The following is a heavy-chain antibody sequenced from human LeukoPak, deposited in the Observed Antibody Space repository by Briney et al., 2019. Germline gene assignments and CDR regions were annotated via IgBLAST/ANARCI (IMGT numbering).Heavy chain of an antibody. CDR3: AKGVSYCSGGSCHSRGAFDI. CDR2: ISSNGGS. V-gene: IGHV3-64*04. J-gene: IGHJ3*02. CDR1: GFTLSSYA. Sequence: GGSLRLSCSASGFTLSSYAMHWVRQAPGKGLEYVSGISSNGGSVYADSVKGRFTTSRDNSKNTLYLQMISLRAEDTAVYYCAKGVSYCSGGSCHSRGAFDIWGQGTMVTVSS. D-gene: IGHD2-15*01.